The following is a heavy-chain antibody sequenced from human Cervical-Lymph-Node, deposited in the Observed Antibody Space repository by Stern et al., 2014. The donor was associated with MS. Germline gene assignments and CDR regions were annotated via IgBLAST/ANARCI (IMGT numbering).Heavy chain of an antibody. CDR3: PTDRGADFDY. V-gene: IGHV3-15*01. J-gene: IGHJ4*02. D-gene: IGHD3-16*01. CDR2: IKTKSEGGPT. Sequence: VQLVQSGGGLVKPGGSLRLSCVVSGIPLSNAWMSWVRQAPGKGLEWVGRIKTKSEGGPTDYAALEKDRFIISRDDSKHTMRLKMNSLKTEDTAVYYCPTDRGADFDYCGQVTLVTVSS. CDR1: GIPLSNAW.